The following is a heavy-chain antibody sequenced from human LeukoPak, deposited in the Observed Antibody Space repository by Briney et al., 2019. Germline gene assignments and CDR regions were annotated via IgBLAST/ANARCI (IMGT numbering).Heavy chain of an antibody. J-gene: IGHJ5*02. CDR2: IYYSGST. V-gene: IGHV4-59*08. Sequence: SETLSLTCTVSGGSISSYYWSWIRQPPGKGLEWIGYIYYSGSTNYNPSLKSRVTISVDTSKNQFSLKLSSVTAAGTAVYYCARHRHYDILTGPYRGWFDPWGQGTLVTVSS. D-gene: IGHD3-9*01. CDR1: GGSISSYY. CDR3: ARHRHYDILTGPYRGWFDP.